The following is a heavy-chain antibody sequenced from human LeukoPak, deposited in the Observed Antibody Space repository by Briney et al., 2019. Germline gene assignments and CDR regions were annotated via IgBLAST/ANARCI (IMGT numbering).Heavy chain of an antibody. J-gene: IGHJ4*02. CDR2: VYYGGNT. CDR1: GGSISSSSHY. CDR3: ARSVNSYYFDY. Sequence: SETLSLTCTVSGGSISSSSHYWDWIRQPPGKGPEWIATVYYGGNTYYNPSLNSRVTISVDTSKNQFSLRLNSVTAADTAVYYCARSVNSYYFDYWGQGTLVTVSS. D-gene: IGHD5/OR15-5a*01. V-gene: IGHV4-39*01.